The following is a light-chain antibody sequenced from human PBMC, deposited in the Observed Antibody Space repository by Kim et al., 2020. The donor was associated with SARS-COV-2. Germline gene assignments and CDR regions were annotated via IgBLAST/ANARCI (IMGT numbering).Light chain of an antibody. Sequence: AQGKTATLPCGGNDIGSKGCPCYHKKPGQAPVLVIYYDSDRPSGIPERFSGSNSGNTATLTISRVEAGDEADYYCQVWDSSSDHVVFAGGTQLTVL. CDR3: QVWDSSSDHVV. CDR2: YDS. V-gene: IGLV3-21*04. CDR1: DIGSKG. J-gene: IGLJ2*01.